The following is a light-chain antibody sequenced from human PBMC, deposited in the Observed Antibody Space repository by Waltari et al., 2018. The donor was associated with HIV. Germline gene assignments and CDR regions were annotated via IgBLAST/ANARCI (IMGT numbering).Light chain of an antibody. Sequence: QSALTQPPSASGSPGQSVTISCTGTSRDVGGYNYVSWYQQHPGKAPKLMIYEVSKRPSGVPDRFSGSKSGNTASLTVSGLQAEDEADYYCSSYAGSISYVFGTGTKVTVL. CDR1: SRDVGGYNY. V-gene: IGLV2-8*01. J-gene: IGLJ1*01. CDR3: SSYAGSISYV. CDR2: EVS.